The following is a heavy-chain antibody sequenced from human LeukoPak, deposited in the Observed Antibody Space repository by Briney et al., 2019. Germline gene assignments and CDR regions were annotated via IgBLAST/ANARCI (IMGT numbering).Heavy chain of an antibody. J-gene: IGHJ4*02. CDR3: AKDSSGYRFDY. CDR1: GFTFSSYW. D-gene: IGHD3-22*01. Sequence: GGSLRLSCVASGFTFSSYWMTWVRQAPGKGLEWVANIKTDGSQIYYVDSVKGRFTISRDNAKNSLYLQMNSLRAEDTAVYYCAKDSSGYRFDYWGQGTLVTVSS. V-gene: IGHV3-7*01. CDR2: IKTDGSQI.